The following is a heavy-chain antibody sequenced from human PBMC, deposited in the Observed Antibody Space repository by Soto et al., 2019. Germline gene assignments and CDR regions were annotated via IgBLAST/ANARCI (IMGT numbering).Heavy chain of an antibody. CDR1: GDSVSSNSAA. CDR3: VRDQEYSYGMDV. Sequence: SQTLSLTCAISGDSVSSNSAAWNWIRQSPSRGLEWLGRTYYRSKWYNDYAGSVKGRITINPDTSKNQFSLQLNSVTPEDTAVYYCVRDQEYSYGMDVWGQGTTVTVSS. V-gene: IGHV6-1*01. J-gene: IGHJ6*02. D-gene: IGHD2-15*01. CDR2: TYYRSKWYN.